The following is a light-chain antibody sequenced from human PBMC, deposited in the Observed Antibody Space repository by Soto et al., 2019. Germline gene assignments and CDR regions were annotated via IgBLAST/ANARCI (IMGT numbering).Light chain of an antibody. CDR1: SRNLRASDY. Sequence: QSALTQPASVSGSPGQSITIPRSGTSRNLRASDYVSWYQQHPDKPPKLIIYDVHYPPSGVSSRCSGSKSGHTASLTISGVQAAAEADYFCSSYALFGGGTKVTVL. J-gene: IGLJ2*01. V-gene: IGLV2-14*03. CDR2: DVH. CDR3: SSYAL.